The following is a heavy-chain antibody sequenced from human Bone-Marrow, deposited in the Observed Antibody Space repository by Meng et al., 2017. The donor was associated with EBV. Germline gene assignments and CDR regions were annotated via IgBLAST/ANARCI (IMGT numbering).Heavy chain of an antibody. D-gene: IGHD3-10*01. CDR3: ASESGRGFTPDY. V-gene: IGHV1-69*01. CDR2: LIPMSDAP. Sequence: QVQLVQSGAEVKKPGSSVKVSCKTSGGTFRSDAISWVRQAPGQGLEWMGGLIPMSDAPHYAQKFQGRVTITADESTSTAYMELSSLRSEDTAVYYCASESGRGFTPDYWGQGTLVTVSS. J-gene: IGHJ4*02. CDR1: GGTFRSDA.